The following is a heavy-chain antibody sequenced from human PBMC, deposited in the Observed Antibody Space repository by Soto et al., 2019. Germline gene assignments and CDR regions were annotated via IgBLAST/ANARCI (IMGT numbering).Heavy chain of an antibody. D-gene: IGHD6-6*01. CDR2: FDPEDGET. Sequence: ASVKVSCKVSGYTLTELSMHWVRQAPGKGLEWMGGFDPEDGETIYAQKFQGRVTMTEDTSTDTAYMELSSLRSEDTAVYYCATDSGGYSSSSNYYYYMDVWGKGTTVTVSS. V-gene: IGHV1-24*01. CDR3: ATDSGGYSSSSNYYYYMDV. J-gene: IGHJ6*03. CDR1: GYTLTELS.